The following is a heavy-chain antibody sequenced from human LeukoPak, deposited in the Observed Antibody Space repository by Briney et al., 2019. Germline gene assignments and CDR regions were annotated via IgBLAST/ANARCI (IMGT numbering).Heavy chain of an antibody. Sequence: SETLSLTCSVSGGSISSHYWSWIRQPPGKGLEWIAHMYYSGNTKYNPSLKSRVTISVDTSKTQFSLKLSSATAADTAAYYCARHHIAVGDISWGQGTLVTVSS. CDR2: MYYSGNT. CDR3: ARHHIAVGDIS. V-gene: IGHV4-59*08. CDR1: GGSISSHY. J-gene: IGHJ5*02. D-gene: IGHD2-2*01.